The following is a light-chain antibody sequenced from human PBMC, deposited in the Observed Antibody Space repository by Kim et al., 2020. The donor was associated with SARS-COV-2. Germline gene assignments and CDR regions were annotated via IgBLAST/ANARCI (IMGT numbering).Light chain of an antibody. CDR1: SSDVGGYNY. J-gene: IGLJ1*01. CDR2: DVS. V-gene: IGLV2-14*03. CDR3: SSYTSSSNYV. Sequence: GQSITVSCTVTSSDVGGYNYVSWYQHHSGKAPKLMIYDVSNRPSGVSNRFSGSKSGNTASLTISGLQAEDEADYYCSSYTSSSNYVFGTGTKVTVL.